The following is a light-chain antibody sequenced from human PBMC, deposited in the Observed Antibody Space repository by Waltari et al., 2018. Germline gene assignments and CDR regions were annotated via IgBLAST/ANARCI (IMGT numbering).Light chain of an antibody. CDR1: QGVTTN. J-gene: IGKJ1*01. CDR2: GAS. Sequence: EIVMTQSPTTLSVSPGERVTLSCRARQGVTTNLAWDQQKPGQAPRIPIYGASTRATGIPARFSGSGSETEFTRTISSLQSEDSAVYFCQQYDAWPPWTFGQGTKVEIK. CDR3: QQYDAWPPWT. V-gene: IGKV3-15*01.